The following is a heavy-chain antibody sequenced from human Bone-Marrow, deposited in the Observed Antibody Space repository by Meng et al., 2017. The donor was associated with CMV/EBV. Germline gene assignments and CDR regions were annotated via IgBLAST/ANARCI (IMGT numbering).Heavy chain of an antibody. D-gene: IGHD3-3*01. CDR1: GYTFTSYD. V-gene: IGHV1-8*01. J-gene: IGHJ6*02. Sequence: ASVKVSCKASGYTFTSYDINWVRQATGQGLEWMGWMNPNSGNTGYAQKFQGRVTMTRNTSISTAYMELSSLRSEDTAVYYCARGKNYDFWSGYYTGYYYYGMDVWGQRTTVTVSS. CDR2: MNPNSGNT. CDR3: ARGKNYDFWSGYYTGYYYYGMDV.